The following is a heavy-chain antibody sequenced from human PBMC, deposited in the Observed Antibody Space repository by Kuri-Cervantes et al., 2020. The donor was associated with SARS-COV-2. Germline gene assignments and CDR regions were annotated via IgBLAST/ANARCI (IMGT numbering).Heavy chain of an antibody. V-gene: IGHV3-33*01. D-gene: IGHD5-12*01. CDR3: ARDSPNAMTVASAFDI. J-gene: IGHJ3*02. Sequence: GESLKISCAASGLTLSTYVIHWVRQPPGKGLEWVAVTWYDENKYYGDSVKGRFTISRDNSKNTAYLQMNSLTADDTAVYYCARDSPNAMTVASAFDIWGQGTMVTVSS. CDR2: TWYDENK. CDR1: GLTLSTYV.